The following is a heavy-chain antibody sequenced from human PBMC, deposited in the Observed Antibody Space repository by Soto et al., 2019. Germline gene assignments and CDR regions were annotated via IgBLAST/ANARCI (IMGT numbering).Heavy chain of an antibody. CDR3: ARGSSIAGLYYGMDV. Sequence: QVQLQESGPGLVKPSQTLSLTCTVSGGSISSGGYYWTWIRQHPGKGREWIGYNYYSGITYYNPSLKNRVTISLYTSKNEFSLKLSSVTAADTAVYYCARGSSIAGLYYGMDVWGQGTTVTVSS. D-gene: IGHD6-6*01. V-gene: IGHV4-31*03. CDR1: GGSISSGGYY. CDR2: NYYSGIT. J-gene: IGHJ6*02.